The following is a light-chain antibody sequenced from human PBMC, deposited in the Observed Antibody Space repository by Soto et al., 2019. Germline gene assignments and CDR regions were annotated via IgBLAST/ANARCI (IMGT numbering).Light chain of an antibody. J-gene: IGKJ5*01. CDR3: QQWDIPPRT. CDR1: QGISSY. CDR2: VAS. V-gene: IGKV1-8*01. Sequence: RVTISPSSVSVHTKDRVTITCLASQGISSYLAGYQQKPGKAPKLLIYVASSLQSGVPSRFSGSGSGTDFTLTISSLQPEDFASYYCQQWDIPPRTFGQG.